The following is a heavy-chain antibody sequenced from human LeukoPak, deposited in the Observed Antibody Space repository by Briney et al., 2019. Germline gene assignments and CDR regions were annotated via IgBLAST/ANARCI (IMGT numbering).Heavy chain of an antibody. CDR3: AGAVAWQYYSYYSMDV. D-gene: IGHD2-15*01. CDR1: GGSISSGSYY. V-gene: IGHV4-61*02. J-gene: IGHJ6*03. Sequence: SETLSLTCTVSGGSISSGSYYWSWLRQPAGKGLEWIGRIYTSGSTNYNPSLKSRVTISVDTTKNQISLKLSCVTGADTALYCCAGAVAWQYYSYYSMDVWGKATTVTVSS. CDR2: IYTSGST.